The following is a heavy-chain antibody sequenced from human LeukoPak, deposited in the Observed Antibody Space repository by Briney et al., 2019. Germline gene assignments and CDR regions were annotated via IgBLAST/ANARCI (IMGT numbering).Heavy chain of an antibody. J-gene: IGHJ4*02. CDR2: IYYSGNT. CDR3: AKDLGIQLWEPYYFDY. D-gene: IGHD5-18*01. V-gene: IGHV4-59*01. Sequence: SETLSLTCAGSGGSISSYYWTWIRQPPGKGLEWIGSIYYSGNTNYNPSLKSRVTTSVDTSKNQFSLKLSSVTAADTAVYYCAKDLGIQLWEPYYFDYWGQGTLVTVSS. CDR1: GGSISSYY.